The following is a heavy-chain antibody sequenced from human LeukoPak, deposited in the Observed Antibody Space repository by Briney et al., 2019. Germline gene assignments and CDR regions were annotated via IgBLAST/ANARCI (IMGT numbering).Heavy chain of an antibody. CDR3: ARTGGYSYGSPFDY. V-gene: IGHV1-18*01. Sequence: ASVKVSCKASGYTFTSYGISWVRQAPGQGLEWMGWISAYNGNTNYVQKLQGRVTMTTDTSTSTACMELRSLRSDDTAVYCCARTGGYSYGSPFDYWGQGTLVSVSS. J-gene: IGHJ4*02. CDR2: ISAYNGNT. D-gene: IGHD5-18*01. CDR1: GYTFTSYG.